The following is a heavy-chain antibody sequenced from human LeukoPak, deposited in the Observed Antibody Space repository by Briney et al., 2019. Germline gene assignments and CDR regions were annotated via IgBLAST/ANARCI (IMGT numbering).Heavy chain of an antibody. CDR2: IYWDNDR. CDR1: GFSLSTNGVG. Sequence: SGPTLVKPTQTLTLTCTFSGFSLSTNGVGVGWIRQPPRKALEWLALIYWDNDRRYSPSLKSRHTITKDTSKNQVVLTMTNMDPVDTATYYCAHRRPDNSVYWNRGTFDIWGQGTVVTVSS. V-gene: IGHV2-5*02. J-gene: IGHJ3*02. CDR3: AHRRPDNSVYWNRGTFDI. D-gene: IGHD3-22*01.